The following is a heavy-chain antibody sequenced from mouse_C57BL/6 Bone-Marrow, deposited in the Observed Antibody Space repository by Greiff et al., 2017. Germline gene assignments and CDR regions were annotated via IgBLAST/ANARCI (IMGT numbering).Heavy chain of an antibody. Sequence: VQLQQSDAELVKPGASVKISCKVSGYTFTDHTIHWMKQRPEQGLEWIGDIYPRDGSTKYNEKLKGKATLTADKSSSTAYLQLNSLTSEDSAVYFCAREEGCITTVVAGFDYWGQGTTLTVSS. CDR3: AREEGCITTVVAGFDY. CDR2: IYPRDGST. D-gene: IGHD1-1*01. J-gene: IGHJ2*01. CDR1: GYTFTDHT. V-gene: IGHV1-78*01.